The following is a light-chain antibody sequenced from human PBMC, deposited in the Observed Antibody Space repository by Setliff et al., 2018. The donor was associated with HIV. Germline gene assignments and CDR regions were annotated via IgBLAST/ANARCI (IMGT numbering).Light chain of an antibody. V-gene: IGLV2-14*01. CDR1: NRDVGKYTY. Sequence: QSALAQPASVSGSPGQPITISCTGTNRDVGKYTYVSWYQQHPGKAPKVIIYDVSDRPSGVSDRFSGSKSGNTASLTISGLQAEDEADYYCSSYTDTTTLYVFGTGTKVTVL. J-gene: IGLJ1*01. CDR2: DVS. CDR3: SSYTDTTTLYV.